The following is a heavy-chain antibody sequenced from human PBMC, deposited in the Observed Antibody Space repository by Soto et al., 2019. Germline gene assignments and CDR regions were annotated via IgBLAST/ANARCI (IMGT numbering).Heavy chain of an antibody. D-gene: IGHD3-3*01. Sequence: SETLSLTCTVSGGSISSGGYYWSWIRQHPGKGLEWIGYIYYSGSTYYNPSLKSRVTISVDTSKNQFSLKLSSVTAADTAVYYCARGVNYDFWSGYSYYYYYMDVWGKGTTVTVSS. J-gene: IGHJ6*03. CDR3: ARGVNYDFWSGYSYYYYYMDV. CDR2: IYYSGST. V-gene: IGHV4-31*03. CDR1: GGSISSGGYY.